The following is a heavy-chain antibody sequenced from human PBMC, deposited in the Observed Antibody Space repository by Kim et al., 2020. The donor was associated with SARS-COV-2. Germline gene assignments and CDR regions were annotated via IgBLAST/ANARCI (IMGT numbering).Heavy chain of an antibody. J-gene: IGHJ6*02. D-gene: IGHD4-17*01. CDR3: ARGRTRLPHYYYGMDV. Sequence: SETLSLTCTVSGGSISSYYWSWIRQPAGKGLEWIGRIYTSGSTNYNPSLKSRVTMSVDTSKNQFSLKLSSVTAADTAVYYCARGRTRLPHYYYGMDVWGQGTTVTVSS. CDR2: IYTSGST. V-gene: IGHV4-4*07. CDR1: GGSISSYY.